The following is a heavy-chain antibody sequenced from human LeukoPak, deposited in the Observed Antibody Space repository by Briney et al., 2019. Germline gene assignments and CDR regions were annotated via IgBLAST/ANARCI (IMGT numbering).Heavy chain of an antibody. V-gene: IGHV3-30-3*01. CDR1: GFTFSSYA. CDR3: ARDDYYDY. CDR2: ISYDGSNK. Sequence: GGSLRLSCAASGFTFSSYAMHWVRQAPGKGLEWVAVISYDGSNKYYADSVKGRFTISRDNSKNTLYLQMNSLRAEDTAVYYCARDDYYDYWGQGTLVTVSS. J-gene: IGHJ4*02.